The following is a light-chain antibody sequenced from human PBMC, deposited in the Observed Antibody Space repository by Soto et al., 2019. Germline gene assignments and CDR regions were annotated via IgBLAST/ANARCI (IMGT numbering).Light chain of an antibody. J-gene: IGKJ2*01. Sequence: EIVLTQSPGTLSLSPGERATLSCRPIRGFGSSTLAWYQQKPGQAPRLLIYGASSRATGIPDRFSGSGSGTDFTLTISRLEPEDFAVYYCQQYGSSPPYTFGQGTKLEIK. CDR1: RGFGSST. CDR2: GAS. V-gene: IGKV3-20*01. CDR3: QQYGSSPPYT.